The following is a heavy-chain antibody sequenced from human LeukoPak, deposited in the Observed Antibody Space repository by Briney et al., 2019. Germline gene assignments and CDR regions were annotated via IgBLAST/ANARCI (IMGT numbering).Heavy chain of an antibody. Sequence: GGSLRLSCAASGFTFSSYSMNWVRQAPGKGLEWVSSISSSSSYIYYADSVKGRFTISRDNAKNSLYLQMNSLRAEDTAVYYCARGPVTGIFDYWAREPWSPSPQ. V-gene: IGHV3-21*01. J-gene: IGHJ4*02. CDR2: ISSSSSYI. CDR1: GFTFSSYS. D-gene: IGHD4-23*01. CDR3: ARGPVTGIFDY.